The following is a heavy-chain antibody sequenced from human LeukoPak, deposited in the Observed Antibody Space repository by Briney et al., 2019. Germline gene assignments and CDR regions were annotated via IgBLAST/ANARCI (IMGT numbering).Heavy chain of an antibody. CDR1: GGSISSYY. Sequence: SETLSLTCTVSGGSISSYYWSWIRQPPGKGLEWIGYIYYSGSTNYNPSLKSRVTISVDKSKNQFSLKLSSVTAADTAVYYCARDLTMAYGMDVWGQGTTVTVSS. J-gene: IGHJ6*02. CDR3: ARDLTMAYGMDV. V-gene: IGHV4-59*12. D-gene: IGHD4/OR15-4a*01. CDR2: IYYSGST.